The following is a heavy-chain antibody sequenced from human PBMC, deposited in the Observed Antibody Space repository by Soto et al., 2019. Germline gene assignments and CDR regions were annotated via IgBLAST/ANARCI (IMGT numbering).Heavy chain of an antibody. D-gene: IGHD3-3*01. J-gene: IGHJ4*02. V-gene: IGHV3-30-3*01. Sequence: PGGSLRLSCVASGFTSSNYAMHWVRQAPGKGLEWLAVIAYDGSNKYYADSVQGRFTISRDTSKNTLYLQMNSLRAEDTAVYYCARDRIIFWTGRRTYYFVYRCQGTLVTVSS. CDR1: GFTSSNYA. CDR2: IAYDGSNK. CDR3: ARDRIIFWTGRRTYYFVY.